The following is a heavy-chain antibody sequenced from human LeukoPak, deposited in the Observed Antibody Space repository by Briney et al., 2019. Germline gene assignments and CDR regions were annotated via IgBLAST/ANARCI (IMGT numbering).Heavy chain of an antibody. CDR1: GYTFTGYY. Sequence: ASVKVSCKASGYTFTGYYMHWVRQAPGQGLEWMGWINPNSGGTNYAQKFQGRVTMTRDTPISTAYMELSRLRSDDTAVYYCARDGWLQSYYYMDVWGKGTTVTISS. V-gene: IGHV1-2*02. CDR2: INPNSGGT. CDR3: ARDGWLQSYYYMDV. D-gene: IGHD5-24*01. J-gene: IGHJ6*03.